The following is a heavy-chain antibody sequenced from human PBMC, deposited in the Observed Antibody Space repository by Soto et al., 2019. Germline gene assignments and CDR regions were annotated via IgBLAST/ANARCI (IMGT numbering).Heavy chain of an antibody. Sequence: SVKVSCKASGGTFSSYAISWVRQAPGQGLEWMGGIIPIFGTANYAQKFQGRVTITADESTSTAYMELSSLGSEDTAVYYCARGRVITGFYYYGMDVWGQGTTVTVSS. V-gene: IGHV1-69*13. CDR1: GGTFSSYA. CDR3: ARGRVITGFYYYGMDV. D-gene: IGHD1-20*01. CDR2: IIPIFGTA. J-gene: IGHJ6*02.